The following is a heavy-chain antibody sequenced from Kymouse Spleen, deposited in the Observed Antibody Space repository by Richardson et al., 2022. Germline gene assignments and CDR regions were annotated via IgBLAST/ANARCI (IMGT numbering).Heavy chain of an antibody. D-gene: IGHD3-9*01. CDR1: GYTFTSYD. V-gene: IGHV1-8*01. CDR3: ARRGYYDILTGYPYYYYYGMDV. Sequence: QVQLVQSGAEVKKPGASVKVSCKASGYTFTSYDINWVRQATGQGLEWMGWMNPNSGNTGYAQKFQGRVTMTRNTSISTAYMELSSLRSEDTAVYYCARRGYYDILTGYPYYYYYGMDVWGQGTTVTVSS. CDR2: MNPNSGNT. J-gene: IGHJ6*02.